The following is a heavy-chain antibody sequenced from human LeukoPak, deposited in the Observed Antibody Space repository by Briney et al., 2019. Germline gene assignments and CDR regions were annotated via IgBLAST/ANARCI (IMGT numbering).Heavy chain of an antibody. V-gene: IGHV3-11*01. CDR2: ISSSGSTI. CDR3: AREEEAAAGLFDY. D-gene: IGHD6-13*01. CDR1: GFTFSDYY. J-gene: IGHJ4*02. Sequence: PGGSLRLSCAASGFTFSDYYMSWIRQAPGKGLEWVSYISSSGSTIYYADSVQGRFTISRDNAKNSLYLQMNSLRAEDTAVYYCAREEEAAAGLFDYWGQGTPVTVSS.